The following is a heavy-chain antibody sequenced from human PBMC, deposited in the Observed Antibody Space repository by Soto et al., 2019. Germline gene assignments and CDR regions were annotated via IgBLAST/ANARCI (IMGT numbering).Heavy chain of an antibody. CDR1: GFTFSSYA. D-gene: IGHD2-15*01. CDR3: ARGWDY. V-gene: IGHV3-30-3*01. J-gene: IGHJ4*02. Sequence: GGSLRLSCAASGFTFSSYAMHWVRQAPGKGLEWVAVISYDGSNKYYADSVKGRFTISRDNSKNTLYLQMNSLRAEDTAVYYCARGWDYWGQGTLVTVSS. CDR2: ISYDGSNK.